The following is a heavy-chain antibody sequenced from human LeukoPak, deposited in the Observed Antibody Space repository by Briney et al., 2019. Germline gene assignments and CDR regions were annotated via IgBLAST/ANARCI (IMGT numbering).Heavy chain of an antibody. D-gene: IGHD3-22*01. CDR3: ARDTYTYYYDSSGYPDY. CDR1: GFTFRSYS. Sequence: GGSLRLSCAASGFTFRSYSMNWVRQAPGKGLEWVSSISSSSSYIYYADSVKGRFTISRDNAKNSLYLQMNSLRAEDTAVYYCARDTYTYYYDSSGYPDYWGQGTLVTVSS. V-gene: IGHV3-21*01. J-gene: IGHJ4*02. CDR2: ISSSSSYI.